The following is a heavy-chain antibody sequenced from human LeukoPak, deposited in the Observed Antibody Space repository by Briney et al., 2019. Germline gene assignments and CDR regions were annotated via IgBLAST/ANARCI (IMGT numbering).Heavy chain of an antibody. D-gene: IGHD3-9*01. V-gene: IGHV1-46*01. CDR2: INPSGGST. J-gene: IGHJ6*02. CDR3: ARDCPLLRYFDWLPTYYYYGMDI. Sequence: ASVKVSCKASGGTFSSYAISWVRQAPGQGLEWMGIINPSGGSTSYAQKFQGRVTMTRDTSTSTVYMELSSLRSEDTAVYYCARDCPLLRYFDWLPTYYYYGMDIWGQGTTVTVSS. CDR1: GGTFSSYA.